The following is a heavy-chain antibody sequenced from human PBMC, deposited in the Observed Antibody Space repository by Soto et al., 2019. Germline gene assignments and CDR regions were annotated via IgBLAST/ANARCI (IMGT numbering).Heavy chain of an antibody. CDR2: ISYDGSNK. CDR3: AIDMGQQLAPDY. CDR1: GFTFSSYA. V-gene: IGHV3-30-3*01. D-gene: IGHD6-13*01. J-gene: IGHJ4*02. Sequence: QVQLVESGGGVVQPGRSLRLSCAASGFTFSSYAMHWVRQAPGKGLEWVAVISYDGSNKYYADSVKGRFTISRDNSKNTLYLQMNSLRAEDTAVYYCAIDMGQQLAPDYWGQGTLVTVSS.